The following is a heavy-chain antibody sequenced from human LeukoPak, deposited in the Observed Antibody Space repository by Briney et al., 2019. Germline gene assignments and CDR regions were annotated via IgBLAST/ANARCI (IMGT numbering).Heavy chain of an antibody. CDR1: GFTFSSYG. Sequence: GGSLRLSCAASGFTFSSYGMHWVRQAPGKGLEWVAFIRYDGSNKYYADSVKGRFTISRDNSKNTLYLQMNSRRAEDTAVYYCAKTWAYYYDSSGYRPIVYWGQGTLVTVSS. D-gene: IGHD3-22*01. V-gene: IGHV3-30*02. CDR2: IRYDGSNK. J-gene: IGHJ4*02. CDR3: AKTWAYYYDSSGYRPIVY.